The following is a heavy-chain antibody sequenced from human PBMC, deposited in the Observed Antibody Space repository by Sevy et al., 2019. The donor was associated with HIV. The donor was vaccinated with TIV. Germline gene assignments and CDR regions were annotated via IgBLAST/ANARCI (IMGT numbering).Heavy chain of an antibody. D-gene: IGHD1-20*01. V-gene: IGHV3-9*01. CDR3: AKPLTGDAAFDI. CDR1: GFTFDDYA. Sequence: GGSLRLSCAASGFTFDDYAMDWVRQAPGKGLEWVSGISWNSGSIGYADSVKGRFTISRDNAKNSLYLQMNSLRAEDTALYYCAKPLTGDAAFDIWGQGTMVTVSS. CDR2: ISWNSGSI. J-gene: IGHJ3*02.